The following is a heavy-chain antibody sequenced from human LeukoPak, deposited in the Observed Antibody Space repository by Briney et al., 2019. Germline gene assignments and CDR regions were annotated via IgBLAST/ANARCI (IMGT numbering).Heavy chain of an antibody. CDR2: YSGST. CDR1: GGSISGYY. Sequence: SETLSLTCTVSGGSISGYYWNWIRQPQGRDWSGLAYSGSTDSNPSLKSRVTISVDTSQSQFSLKLSSVTAADTAVYYCARSSGWYWYFDLWGRGTLVTVSS. CDR3: ARSSGWYWYFDL. J-gene: IGHJ2*01. D-gene: IGHD6-19*01. V-gene: IGHV4-59*08.